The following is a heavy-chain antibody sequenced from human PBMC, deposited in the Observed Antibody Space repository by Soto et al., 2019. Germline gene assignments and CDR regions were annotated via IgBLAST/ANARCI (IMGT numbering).Heavy chain of an antibody. Sequence: EVQLLESGGGLVQPGGSLRLSCAASGFTFSSYAMSWVRQAPGKGLEWVSAISGSGGSTYYADSVKGRFTISRDNSKNTLYLXMXSLRAEDTAVYYXXXXXXXSXGXCSRGAFDIWGQGTMVTVSS. J-gene: IGHJ3*02. CDR1: GFTFSSYA. V-gene: IGHV3-23*01. CDR2: ISGSGGST. D-gene: IGHD2-15*01. CDR3: XXXXXXSXGXCSRGAFDI.